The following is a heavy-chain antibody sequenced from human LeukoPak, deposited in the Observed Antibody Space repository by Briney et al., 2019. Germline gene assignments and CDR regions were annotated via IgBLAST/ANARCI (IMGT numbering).Heavy chain of an antibody. V-gene: IGHV3-23*01. D-gene: IGHD5-24*01. CDR1: GFTFSSYA. CDR3: ARAGDGYNFHY. J-gene: IGHJ4*02. Sequence: GGSLRLSCAASGFTFSSYAMSWVRQAPGRGLEWVSGISGSGGSTYYADSVKGRFTISRDNAKNSLYLQMNSLRAEDTALYYCARAGDGYNFHYWGQGALVTVSS. CDR2: ISGSGGST.